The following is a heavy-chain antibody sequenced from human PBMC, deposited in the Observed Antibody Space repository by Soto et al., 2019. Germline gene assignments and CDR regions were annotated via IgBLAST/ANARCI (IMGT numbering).Heavy chain of an antibody. Sequence: SETLSLTCTVSGGSISSGGYYWSWIRQHPGKGLEWIGYISYSGSTYYNPSLKSRVTISVDTSKNQFSLKLSSVTAADTAVYYCARDASYYYDSSGYYSSVHYFDYWGQGTLVTVS. J-gene: IGHJ4*02. D-gene: IGHD3-22*01. V-gene: IGHV4-31*03. CDR1: GGSISSGGYY. CDR2: ISYSGST. CDR3: ARDASYYYDSSGYYSSVHYFDY.